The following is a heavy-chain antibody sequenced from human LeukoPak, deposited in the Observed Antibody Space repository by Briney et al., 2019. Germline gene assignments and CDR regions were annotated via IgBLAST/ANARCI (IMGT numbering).Heavy chain of an antibody. Sequence: GGSLRLSCAASGITFSSYGMSWVRQAPGKGLEWVSAISGSGGSTYYADSVKGRFTISRDNSKNTLYLQMNSLRAEDTAVYYCARGQIAVAPMNTWFDPWGQGTLVTVSS. CDR2: ISGSGGST. CDR1: GITFSSYG. V-gene: IGHV3-23*01. J-gene: IGHJ5*02. CDR3: ARGQIAVAPMNTWFDP. D-gene: IGHD6-19*01.